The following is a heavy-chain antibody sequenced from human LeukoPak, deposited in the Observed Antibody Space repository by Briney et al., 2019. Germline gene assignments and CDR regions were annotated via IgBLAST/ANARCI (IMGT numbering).Heavy chain of an antibody. CDR1: GFTLSSYA. J-gene: IGHJ4*02. Sequence: PGGSLRLSCVVSGFTLSSYAMSWVRQAPGKGLEWVAATSSSDSGKYHADSVRGRFTISRDNSKNTVYLQMNSLRGDDTAVYYCVRRVSSTSTPPEFDSWGQGTLVTVSS. D-gene: IGHD1-14*01. V-gene: IGHV3-23*01. CDR3: VRRVSSTSTPPEFDS. CDR2: TSSSDSGK.